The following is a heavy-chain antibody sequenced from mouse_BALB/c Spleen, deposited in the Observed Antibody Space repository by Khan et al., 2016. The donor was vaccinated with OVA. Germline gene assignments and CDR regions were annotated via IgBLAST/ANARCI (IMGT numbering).Heavy chain of an antibody. CDR1: GYSITSGYA. CDR3: ARGNYYVYYFDY. V-gene: IGHV3-2*02. CDR2: ISYSGGT. Sequence: EVQLQESGPGLVKPSQSLSLTCTVTGYSITSGYAWNWIRQFPGNKLVWMGYISYSGGTSYNPSLKSRISITRDTSKNQFFLQMNSVTTEDTATLYCARGNYYVYYFDYWGQGTTLTVSS. D-gene: IGHD1-1*01. J-gene: IGHJ2*01.